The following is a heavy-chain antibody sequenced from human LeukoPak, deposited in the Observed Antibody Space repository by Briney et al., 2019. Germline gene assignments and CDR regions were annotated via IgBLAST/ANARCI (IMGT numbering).Heavy chain of an antibody. D-gene: IGHD4/OR15-4a*01. CDR3: ARVVEFQVLSFDP. CDR2: VYYSGST. V-gene: IGHV4-59*01. Sequence: PSETLSLTCNVSGGSFSSYYWTWIRQPPGKGLEWIGNVYYSGSTNYKSSLMSRVSISVDRSKNQFSLELRSVTPADTAVYYCARVVEFQVLSFDPWGQGTLVTVSS. J-gene: IGHJ5*02. CDR1: GGSFSSYY.